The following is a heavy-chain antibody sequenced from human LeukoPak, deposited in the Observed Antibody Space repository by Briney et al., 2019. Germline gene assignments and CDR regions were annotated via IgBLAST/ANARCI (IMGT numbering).Heavy chain of an antibody. V-gene: IGHV1-69*04. D-gene: IGHD2-15*01. CDR3: ARGVRYCSGGSCSGSGFQH. Sequence: SVKVSCKASGGTFSSYAISWVRQAPGQGLEWMGRIIPILGIANYAQKFQGRVTITADKSTSTAYMELSSLRSEDTAVYYCARGVRYCSGGSCSGSGFQHWGQGTLVTVSS. J-gene: IGHJ1*01. CDR1: GGTFSSYA. CDR2: IIPILGIA.